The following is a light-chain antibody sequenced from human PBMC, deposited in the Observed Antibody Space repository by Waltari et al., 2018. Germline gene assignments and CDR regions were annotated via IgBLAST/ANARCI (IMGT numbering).Light chain of an antibody. CDR1: LVTKKY. Sequence: FDLTQPSSVSVSPGQTARITCSGDLVTKKYTRWFQQKPGRAPLLLIYQDTERPLGIPERFSGSISGTTITLTITGAQFEDEADYHCFSAADDFWVFGGGTKLTVL. CDR2: QDT. CDR3: FSAADDFWV. V-gene: IGLV3-27*01. J-gene: IGLJ3*02.